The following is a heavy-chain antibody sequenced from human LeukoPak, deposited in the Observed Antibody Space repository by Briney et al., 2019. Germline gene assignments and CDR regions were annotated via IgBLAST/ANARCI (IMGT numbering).Heavy chain of an antibody. Sequence: SETLSLTCTVSGASISTYYWSWIRQPAGKGLEWIGRIYSTGSTNYSPSLKGRVTISVDTSKNQFSLKLSSVITADTGVYYCARGGYGSGSYRFDYWGQGTLVTVSS. J-gene: IGHJ4*02. CDR1: GASISTYY. CDR2: IYSTGST. CDR3: ARGGYGSGSYRFDY. D-gene: IGHD3-10*01. V-gene: IGHV4-4*07.